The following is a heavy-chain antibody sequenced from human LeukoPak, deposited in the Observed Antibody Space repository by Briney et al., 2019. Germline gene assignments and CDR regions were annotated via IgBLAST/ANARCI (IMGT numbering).Heavy chain of an antibody. Sequence: GGSLRLSCAASGFTFSTYAIHWVRQAPGKGLEWVAVIWFDGSEQYYADSVKGRFIISRDNSKSTPNLQLNSLRAEDTAVYYCAREGDSRWGELSPWGQGTLVTVSS. CDR3: AREGDSRWGELSP. J-gene: IGHJ1*01. V-gene: IGHV3-33*01. CDR1: GFTFSTYA. D-gene: IGHD3-16*02. CDR2: IWFDGSEQ.